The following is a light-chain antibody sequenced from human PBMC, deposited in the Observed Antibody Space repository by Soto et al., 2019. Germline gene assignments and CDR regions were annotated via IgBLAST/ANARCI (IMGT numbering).Light chain of an antibody. CDR1: QSISNW. V-gene: IGKV1-5*03. CDR2: TTS. J-gene: IGKJ4*01. Sequence: DIQMTQSPSTLSASVGDRLTITCRASQSISNWLAWYQQKPGKAPKLLIYTTSSLESGVPSRFSGSGSGTEFTLTISSLQPDDFATYYCQEYTGYSGLTFGGGTKVEIK. CDR3: QEYTGYSGLT.